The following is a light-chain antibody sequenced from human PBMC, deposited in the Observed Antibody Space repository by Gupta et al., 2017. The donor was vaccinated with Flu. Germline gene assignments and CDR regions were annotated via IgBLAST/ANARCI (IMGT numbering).Light chain of an antibody. CDR1: QSVSRY. CDR3: QHGSNRPRYT. CDR2: DAS. V-gene: IGKV3-11*01. Sequence: ATLSLSPGERATLSCRASQSVSRYLAWSPQKPGQAPRLLIYDASNRATGIPARSSRSGSGTDFTLTISSRDLVDFAVYYCQHGSNRPRYTFGQGTKMQIK. J-gene: IGKJ2*01.